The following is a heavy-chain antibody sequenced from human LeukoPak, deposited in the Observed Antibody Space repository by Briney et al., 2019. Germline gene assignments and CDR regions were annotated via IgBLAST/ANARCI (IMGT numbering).Heavy chain of an antibody. D-gene: IGHD3-16*01. J-gene: IGHJ6*03. CDR1: GFTFSSYW. CDR2: INSDGSGT. Sequence: GGSLRLSCAASGFTFSSYWMHWGRQAPGKGLVWVSRINSDGSGTSYADSLKGRFTISTDNAKNTLYLQMNSLRAEDTAVYYCASLPFGYYYYMDVWGKGTTVTISS. V-gene: IGHV3-74*01. CDR3: ASLPFGYYYYMDV.